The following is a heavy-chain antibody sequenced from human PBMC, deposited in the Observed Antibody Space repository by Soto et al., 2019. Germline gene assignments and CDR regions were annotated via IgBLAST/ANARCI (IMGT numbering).Heavy chain of an antibody. Sequence: GGSLRLSCAASGFTFSSYAMSWVRQAPGKGLEWVSAISGSGGSTYYADSVKGRFTISRDNSKNTLYLQMNSLRAEDTAVYYCAKDFPRRKQQLENGMDVWGQGTTVTVSS. J-gene: IGHJ6*02. V-gene: IGHV3-23*01. CDR2: ISGSGGST. CDR3: AKDFPRRKQQLENGMDV. CDR1: GFTFSSYA. D-gene: IGHD6-13*01.